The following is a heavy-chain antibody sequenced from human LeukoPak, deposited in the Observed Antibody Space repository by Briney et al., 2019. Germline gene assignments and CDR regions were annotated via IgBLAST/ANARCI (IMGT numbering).Heavy chain of an antibody. CDR1: GFTFSSYS. CDR3: ARKQGLVVAATATDYYYCYMDV. Sequence: GGSLRLSCAASGFTFSSYSMNWVRQAPGKGLEWVSSISSSSSYIYYADSVKGRFTISRDNAKNLLYLQMNSLRAEDTAVYYCARKQGLVVAATATDYYYCYMDVWGKGTTVTISS. D-gene: IGHD2-15*01. CDR2: ISSSSSYI. J-gene: IGHJ6*03. V-gene: IGHV3-21*01.